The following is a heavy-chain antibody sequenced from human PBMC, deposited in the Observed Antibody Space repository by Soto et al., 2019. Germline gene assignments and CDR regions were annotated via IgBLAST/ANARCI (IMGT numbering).Heavy chain of an antibody. CDR2: ISYDGSNK. CDR1: GFTFSSYG. J-gene: IGHJ4*02. CDR3: AKESSSGRPTLYYFDY. Sequence: QVQLVESGGGVVQPGRSLRLSCAASGFTFSSYGMHWVRQAPGKGLEWVAVISYDGSNKYYADSVKGRFTISRDNSKNTLYLQMNSLRAEDTAVYYCAKESSSGRPTLYYFDYWGQGTLVTVSS. V-gene: IGHV3-30*18. D-gene: IGHD3-22*01.